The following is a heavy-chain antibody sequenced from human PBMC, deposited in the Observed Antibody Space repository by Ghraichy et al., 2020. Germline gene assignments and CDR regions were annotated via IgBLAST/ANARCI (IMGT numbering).Heavy chain of an antibody. Sequence: GGSLRLSCAASGFTFSNYAMSWVRHAPGKGLEWVSTISGSGGSTYHADSVKGRFTMSRDNSKNTLYLQMNSLRAEDTALYYCAKALSIGFYFQHWGQGTLVTVSS. D-gene: IGHD2/OR15-2a*01. CDR1: GFTFSNYA. J-gene: IGHJ1*01. CDR3: AKALSIGFYFQH. CDR2: ISGSGGST. V-gene: IGHV3-23*01.